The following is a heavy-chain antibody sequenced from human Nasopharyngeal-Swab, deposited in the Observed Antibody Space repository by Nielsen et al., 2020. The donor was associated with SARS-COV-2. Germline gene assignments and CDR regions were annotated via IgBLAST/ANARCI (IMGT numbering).Heavy chain of an antibody. Sequence: GESLKISCAASGFTFSDYYMSWIRQAPGKGLEWVSYISSSGSTIYYADSVKGRFTISRDNAKNSLYLQMNSLRAEDTAVYYCAREYTDYYDSSVYFDYWGQGTLVTVSS. CDR2: ISSSGSTI. D-gene: IGHD3-22*01. V-gene: IGHV3-11*01. CDR3: AREYTDYYDSSVYFDY. CDR1: GFTFSDYY. J-gene: IGHJ4*02.